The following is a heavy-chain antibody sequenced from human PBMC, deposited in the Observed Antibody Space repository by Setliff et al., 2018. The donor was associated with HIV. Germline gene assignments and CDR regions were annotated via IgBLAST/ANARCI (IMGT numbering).Heavy chain of an antibody. J-gene: IGHJ1*01. Sequence: ASVKVSCKTSGYTFITYGVTWVRQVPGQVLEWMGWISGYGGETHYAQKFQCRVTLTTETPMTTAYMELRSLTSDDTAIYFCARGGGPSFYDTEPRHWGQVTLFTVSS. D-gene: IGHD2-15*01. V-gene: IGHV1-18*01. CDR1: GYTFITYG. CDR2: ISGYGGET. CDR3: ARGGGPSFYDTEPRH.